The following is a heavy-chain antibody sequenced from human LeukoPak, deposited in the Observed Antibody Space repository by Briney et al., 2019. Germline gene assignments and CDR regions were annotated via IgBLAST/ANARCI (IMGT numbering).Heavy chain of an antibody. V-gene: IGHV4-59*08. J-gene: IGHJ5*02. Sequence: RPSETLSLTCSVSGGSISSDYWSWIRQPPGKGLEWIGYINYSGSTNSNPSLKSRVTISVDTSKNQFSLKLSSVTAADTAVYYCARHRPGERRFDPWGQGTLVTVSS. CDR3: ARHRPGERRFDP. D-gene: IGHD3-16*01. CDR1: GGSISSDY. CDR2: INYSGST.